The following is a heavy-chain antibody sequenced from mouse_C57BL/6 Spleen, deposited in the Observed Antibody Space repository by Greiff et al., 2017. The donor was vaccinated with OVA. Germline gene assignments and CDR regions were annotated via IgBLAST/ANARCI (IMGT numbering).Heavy chain of an antibody. D-gene: IGHD2-10*01. J-gene: IGHJ2*01. CDR1: GFTFSSYA. V-gene: IGHV5-4*01. CDR2: ISDGGSYT. CDR3: ARGYLLSDYFDY. Sequence: EVQLVESGGGLVKPGGSLKLSCAASGFTFSSYAMSWVRQTPEKRLEWVATISDGGSYTYYPDNVKGRFTISRDNAKNNLYLQMSHLKSEDTAMYYCARGYLLSDYFDYWGQGTTLTVSS.